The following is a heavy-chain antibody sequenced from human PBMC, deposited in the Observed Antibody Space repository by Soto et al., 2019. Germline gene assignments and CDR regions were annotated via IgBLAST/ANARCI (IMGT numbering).Heavy chain of an antibody. CDR2: ITGGGGAT. CDR1: GFSFSTYA. D-gene: IGHD3-9*01. Sequence: EGQLLESGGGPVQPGGSLRLSCAASGFSFSTYAMSWVRQAPGKGLVWVSTITGGGGATYYADSVKGRFTISRDNSKHTLYLQMSSLRAEYTAVYYCAKDRYYAILTEDYNDYYHYGMDVWGQGTTVTVSS. CDR3: AKDRYYAILTEDYNDYYHYGMDV. J-gene: IGHJ6*02. V-gene: IGHV3-23*01.